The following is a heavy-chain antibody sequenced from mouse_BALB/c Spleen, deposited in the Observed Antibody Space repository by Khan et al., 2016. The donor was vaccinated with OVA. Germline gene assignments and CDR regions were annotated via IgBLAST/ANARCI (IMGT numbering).Heavy chain of an antibody. D-gene: IGHD2-3*01. CDR2: ISYSGST. V-gene: IGHV3-2*02. J-gene: IGHJ4*01. CDR1: GYSITSDYA. Sequence: VQLKESGPGLVKPSQSLSLTCTVTGYSITSDYAWNWIRQFPGNTLEWMGYISYSGSTNYNPSLKSRISITRDTSKNQFILQLNSVTTEYTATYYCARDGSRYNYAMDYWGQGTSVTVSS. CDR3: ARDGSRYNYAMDY.